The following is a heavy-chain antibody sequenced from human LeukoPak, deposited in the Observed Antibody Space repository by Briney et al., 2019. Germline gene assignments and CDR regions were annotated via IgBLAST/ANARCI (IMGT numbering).Heavy chain of an antibody. CDR3: ARIRSGYSYGYSWDY. Sequence: GGSLRLSCAASGFTFSSYSMNWVRQAPGKGLEWVSYISSSSSTIYYADSVKGRFTISRDNAKNSLYLQMNSLRAEDTAVYYCARIRSGYSYGYSWDYWGQGTLVTVSP. CDR2: ISSSSSTI. V-gene: IGHV3-48*01. CDR1: GFTFSSYS. D-gene: IGHD5-18*01. J-gene: IGHJ4*02.